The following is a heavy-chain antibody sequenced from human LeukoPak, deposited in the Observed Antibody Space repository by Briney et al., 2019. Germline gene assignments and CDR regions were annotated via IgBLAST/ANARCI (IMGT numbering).Heavy chain of an antibody. CDR3: ATHIVVVTADGFDY. CDR2: ISTSSSYI. CDR1: GFTFSNYN. V-gene: IGHV3-21*01. D-gene: IGHD2-21*02. J-gene: IGHJ4*02. Sequence: GGSLRLSCAASGFTFSNYNMNWVRQAPGKGLEWVSSISTSSSYIYYADSVKGRFTISGDNSKNTLYLQMNSLRAEDTAVYYCATHIVVVTADGFDYWGQGTLVTVSS.